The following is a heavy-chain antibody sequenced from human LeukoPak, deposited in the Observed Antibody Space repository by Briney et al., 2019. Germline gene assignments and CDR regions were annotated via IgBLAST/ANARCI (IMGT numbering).Heavy chain of an antibody. CDR1: GFTFSSYA. D-gene: IGHD2-21*02. CDR3: AKDLSHSGGDCYDY. V-gene: IGHV3-23*01. CDR2: ISGSGGST. Sequence: GESLRLSCAASGFTFSSYAMSWVRQAPGQGLEWVSAISGSGGSTYYADSVKGRFTISRDNSKITLYLQMNSLRAEDTAVYYCAKDLSHSGGDCYDYWGQGTLVTVSS. J-gene: IGHJ4*02.